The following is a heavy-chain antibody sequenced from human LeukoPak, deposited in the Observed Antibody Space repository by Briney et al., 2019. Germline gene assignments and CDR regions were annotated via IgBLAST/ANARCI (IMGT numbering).Heavy chain of an antibody. V-gene: IGHV3-23*01. CDR1: GFTFSNYA. D-gene: IGHD3-10*01. CDR3: AKDLDGSGTYYADY. J-gene: IGHJ4*02. Sequence: GGSLRLSCAASGFTFSNYAMSWVRQAPGKGLEWVSTISGSGGSTYYADSVKGRFTISRDNSKNTLYLQMSGLRADDTAVYYCAKDLDGSGTYYADYWGQGTLVTVSS. CDR2: ISGSGGST.